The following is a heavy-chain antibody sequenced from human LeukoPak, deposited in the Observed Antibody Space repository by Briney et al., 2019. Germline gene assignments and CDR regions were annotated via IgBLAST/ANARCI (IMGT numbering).Heavy chain of an antibody. CDR2: INQDGSAK. CDR1: GFTFSTYW. V-gene: IGHV3-7*01. D-gene: IGHD4-11*01. J-gene: IGHJ4*02. Sequence: GGSLRLSCAASGFTFSTYWMTWVRQAPGKGLEWVAHINQDGSAKNYVDSLKGRFTISRDNAKNSLSQQMNSLRADDTAVYYCARATTIAPETLDYWGQGTLVTVSS. CDR3: ARATTIAPETLDY.